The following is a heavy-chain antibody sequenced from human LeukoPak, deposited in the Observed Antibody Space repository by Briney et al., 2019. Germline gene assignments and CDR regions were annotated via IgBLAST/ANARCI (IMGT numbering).Heavy chain of an antibody. CDR2: ISGSGGST. D-gene: IGHD3-9*01. Sequence: GRSLRLSCAASGFTFSNYGMHWVRQAPGKGLEWVSAISGSGGSTYYADSVKGRFTISRDNSKNTLYLQMNSLRAEDTAVYYCARGGALRYLDYWGQGTLVTVSS. CDR1: GFTFSNYG. CDR3: ARGGALRYLDY. J-gene: IGHJ4*02. V-gene: IGHV3-23*01.